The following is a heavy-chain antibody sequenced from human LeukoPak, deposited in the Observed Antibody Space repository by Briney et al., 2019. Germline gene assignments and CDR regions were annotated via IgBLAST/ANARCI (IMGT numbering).Heavy chain of an antibody. CDR2: ISSSSSYI. J-gene: IGHJ4*02. Sequence: PGGSLRLSCAASGFTFSSYSMNWVRQAPGKGLEWVSSISSSSSYIYYADSVKGRFTISRDNAKNSLYLQTNSLRAEDTAVYYCAKDIGGSYHRFDYWGQGTLVTVSS. D-gene: IGHD1-26*01. CDR3: AKDIGGSYHRFDY. V-gene: IGHV3-21*04. CDR1: GFTFSSYS.